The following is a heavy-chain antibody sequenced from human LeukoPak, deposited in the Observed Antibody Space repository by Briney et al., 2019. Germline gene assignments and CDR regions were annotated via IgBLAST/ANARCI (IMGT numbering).Heavy chain of an antibody. V-gene: IGHV4-39*07. CDR2: IYYNGNT. CDR1: SASIRSSNYY. J-gene: IGHJ4*02. CDR3: ATLERGYAVAVDY. D-gene: IGHD6-19*01. Sequence: SETLSLTCTVSSASIRSSNYYWGWIRQPPGKGLEWIGSIYYNGNTYYNPSLKSRVTISVDTSKNQFSLKLSSVTAADTAVYYCATLERGYAVAVDYWGQGTLVTVSS.